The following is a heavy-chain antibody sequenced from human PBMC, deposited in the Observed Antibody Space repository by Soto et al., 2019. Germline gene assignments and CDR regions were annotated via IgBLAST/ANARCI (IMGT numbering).Heavy chain of an antibody. D-gene: IGHD3-22*01. Sequence: GETLKISCKGSGYSFAGYWITWVRQKPGKGLEWMGRIDPSDSQTYYSPSFRGHVTISATKSITTVFLQWSSLRASDTAMYYCARQIYDSDTGPNFQYYFDSWGQGTPVTVSS. CDR2: IDPSDSQT. CDR1: GYSFAGYW. V-gene: IGHV5-10-1*01. J-gene: IGHJ4*02. CDR3: ARQIYDSDTGPNFQYYFDS.